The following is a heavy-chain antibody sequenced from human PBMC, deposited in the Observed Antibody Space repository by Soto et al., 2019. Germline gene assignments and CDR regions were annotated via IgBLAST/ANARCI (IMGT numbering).Heavy chain of an antibody. D-gene: IGHD3-22*01. Sequence: GETLKISCKGSGYSFAGYWITWVRQKPGKGLEWMGRIDPSDSQTYYSPSFRGHVTISATKSITTVFLQWSSLRASDTAMYYCARQIYDSDTGPNFQYYFDSWGQGTPVTVSS. CDR2: IDPSDSQT. CDR1: GYSFAGYW. V-gene: IGHV5-10-1*01. J-gene: IGHJ4*02. CDR3: ARQIYDSDTGPNFQYYFDS.